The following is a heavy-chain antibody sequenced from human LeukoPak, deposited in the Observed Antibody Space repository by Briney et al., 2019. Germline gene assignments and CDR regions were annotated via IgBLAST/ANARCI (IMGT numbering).Heavy chain of an antibody. CDR3: AREIALAGLNDY. CDR2: ISSSSSYI. Sequence: GGSLRLSCAASGLTFSSYSMNWVRQAPGKGLEWVSSISSSSSYIYYADSVKGRFTISRDNAKNSLYLQVNSLRAEDTAVYYCAREIALAGLNDYWGQGTLVTVSS. D-gene: IGHD6-19*01. V-gene: IGHV3-21*01. J-gene: IGHJ4*02. CDR1: GLTFSSYS.